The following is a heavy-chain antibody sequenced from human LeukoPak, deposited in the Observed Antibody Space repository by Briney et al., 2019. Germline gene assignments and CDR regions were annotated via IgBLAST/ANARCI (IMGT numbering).Heavy chain of an antibody. V-gene: IGHV1-2*06. CDR3: ARVKSWGSNYFDY. Sequence: GASVKVSCKASGYTFTGYYMHWVRQAPGQGLGWMGRINPNSGGTNYAQKFQGRVTMTRDTSISTAYMELSRLRSDDTAVYYCARVKSWGSNYFDYWGQGTLVTVSS. CDR2: INPNSGGT. D-gene: IGHD7-27*01. CDR1: GYTFTGYY. J-gene: IGHJ4*02.